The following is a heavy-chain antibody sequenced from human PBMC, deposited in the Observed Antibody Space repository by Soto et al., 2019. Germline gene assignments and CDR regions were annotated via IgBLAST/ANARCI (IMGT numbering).Heavy chain of an antibody. CDR2: ISYDGSNK. J-gene: IGHJ4*02. Sequence: QVQLVESGGGVVQPGRSLRLSCAASGFTFSSYGMHWVRQAPGKGLEWVAVISYDGSNKYYADSVKGRFTISRDNSKNTLYLQMNSLRAEDTAVYYCAKGASSRTAMTYFDYWGQGTLVTVSS. CDR1: GFTFSSYG. CDR3: AKGASSRTAMTYFDY. V-gene: IGHV3-30*18. D-gene: IGHD6-13*01.